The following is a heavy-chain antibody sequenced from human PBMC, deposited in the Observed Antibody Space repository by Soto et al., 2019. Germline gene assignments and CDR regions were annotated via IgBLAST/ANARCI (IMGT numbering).Heavy chain of an antibody. CDR3: VRVAGSGWYDA. V-gene: IGHV4-30-2*01. J-gene: IGHJ5*02. CDR2: AYPRGST. CDR1: GVYIVGGGYS. D-gene: IGHD6-19*01. Sequence: SETLSLTCAVSGVYIVGGGYSCSWIRQPPGKGLEWIGTAYPRGSTYYDPSLKSRVSISLDLSKNQFSLNLNSVTAADTAVYYCVRVAGSGWYDAWGQGTLVTVSS.